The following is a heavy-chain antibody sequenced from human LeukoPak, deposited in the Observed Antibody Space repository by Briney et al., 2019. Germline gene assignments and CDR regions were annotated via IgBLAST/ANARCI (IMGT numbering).Heavy chain of an antibody. CDR1: GASISSYY. Sequence: SETLSLTCTVSGASISSYYWSWIRQPPGKGLEWIGYIYYSGNTNYNPSLKSRVTISVDTSKNQFSLKLSSVTAADTAVYYCARDSRIAARWAGYYYYYMDVWGKGTTVTVSS. CDR3: ARDSRIAARWAGYYYYYMDV. J-gene: IGHJ6*03. V-gene: IGHV4-59*12. CDR2: IYYSGNT. D-gene: IGHD6-6*01.